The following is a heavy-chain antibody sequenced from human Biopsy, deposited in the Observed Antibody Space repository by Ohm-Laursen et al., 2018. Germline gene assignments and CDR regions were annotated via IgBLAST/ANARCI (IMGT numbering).Heavy chain of an antibody. CDR2: INPNSGDT. V-gene: IGHV1-2*06. CDR3: ARMEQPHDY. D-gene: IGHD6-13*01. J-gene: IGHJ4*02. Sequence: VASVKASRKTSGYPFSNYSPFWVRQAPGQGLERMGRINPNSGDTVFARNFQGRVTMTRDTAISTVYMDLRNLTPDDTAVYFCARMEQPHDYWGQGTLVTVSS. CDR1: GYPFSNYS.